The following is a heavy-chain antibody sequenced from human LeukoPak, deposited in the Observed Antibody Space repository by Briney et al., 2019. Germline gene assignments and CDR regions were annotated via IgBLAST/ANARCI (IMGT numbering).Heavy chain of an antibody. CDR2: FSGSGGST. Sequence: PGGSLRLSCAASGFTFSSYAMGWVRQARGKGLDWVPAFSGSGGSTYYADSVKGRFTISRDNSKNTLDLQMNSLRAEDTAVYYCARTESGRGYAAAFDIWGQGTMVTVSS. CDR1: GFTFSSYA. V-gene: IGHV3-23*01. J-gene: IGHJ3*02. D-gene: IGHD3-16*01. CDR3: ARTESGRGYAAAFDI.